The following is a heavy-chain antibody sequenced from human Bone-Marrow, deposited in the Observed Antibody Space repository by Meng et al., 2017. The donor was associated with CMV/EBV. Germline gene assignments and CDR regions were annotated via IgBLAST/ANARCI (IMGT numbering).Heavy chain of an antibody. CDR3: ARVVGVAARPVWFDP. V-gene: IGHV4-39*07. D-gene: IGHD6-6*01. CDR1: GGSFSSYY. Sequence: SETLSLTCAVYGGSFSSYYWGWIRQPPGKGLEWIGSIYYSGSTYYNPSLKSRVTISVDTSKNQFSLKLSSVTAADTAVYYCARVVGVAARPVWFDPWGQGTLVTVSS. CDR2: IYYSGST. J-gene: IGHJ5*02.